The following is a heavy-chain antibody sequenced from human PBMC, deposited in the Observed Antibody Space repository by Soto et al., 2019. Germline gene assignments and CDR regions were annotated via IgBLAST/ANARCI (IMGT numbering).Heavy chain of an antibody. CDR3: ARTYSSGWYYLYFHH. Sequence: SETLSLTCAVYGGSFSGHYWSWIRQPPGKGLEWIGEINHSGSTNYNPSLKSRVTISVDTSKNQFSLKLSSVTAADTAVYYCARTYSSGWYYLYFHHWGQGTLVTVSS. V-gene: IGHV4-34*01. D-gene: IGHD6-19*01. J-gene: IGHJ1*01. CDR1: GGSFSGHY. CDR2: INHSGST.